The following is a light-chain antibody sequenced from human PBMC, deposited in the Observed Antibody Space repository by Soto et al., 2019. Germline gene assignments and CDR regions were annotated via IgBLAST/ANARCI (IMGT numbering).Light chain of an antibody. J-gene: IGLJ2*01. CDR2: EDS. CDR1: SSDVGSYNL. Sequence: QSVLTQPASVSGSPGQSITISCTGTSSDVGSYNLVSWYQQHPGKAPKLMIYEDSKRPSGVSNRFSGSKSGNTASLTISGLQAEYEADYYCCSYAGSSTYVVFGGGTKLTVL. CDR3: CSYAGSSTYVV. V-gene: IGLV2-23*01.